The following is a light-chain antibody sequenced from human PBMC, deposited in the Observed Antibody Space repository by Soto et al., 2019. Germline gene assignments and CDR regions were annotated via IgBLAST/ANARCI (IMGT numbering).Light chain of an antibody. CDR2: EAS. V-gene: IGKV3-15*01. CDR1: QSLRSS. Sequence: ETMMTQSPDTLSVSLGERATLSCRASQSLRSSLAWYQQKPGQAPRLLIYEASTRATGSPARFSGSGSGTDFTLTISGLQSEDFAVYYCQQYNNGPQTFGQGTKVDIK. CDR3: QQYNNGPQT. J-gene: IGKJ1*01.